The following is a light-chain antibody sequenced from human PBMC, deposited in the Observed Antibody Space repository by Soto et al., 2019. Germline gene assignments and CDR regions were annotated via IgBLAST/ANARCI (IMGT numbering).Light chain of an antibody. CDR1: SSNIGSNA. CDR3: ATWDDSVNGLYV. J-gene: IGLJ1*01. Sequence: QSVLTQPPSASGAPGQRVTISCSGSSSNIGSNAVNWYQQLPGAAPRLLIHSNNIRPSGVPDRFSGSKSGTSASLAISGLQSEDESDYYCATWDDSVNGLYVFGAGTKVTVL. CDR2: SNN. V-gene: IGLV1-44*01.